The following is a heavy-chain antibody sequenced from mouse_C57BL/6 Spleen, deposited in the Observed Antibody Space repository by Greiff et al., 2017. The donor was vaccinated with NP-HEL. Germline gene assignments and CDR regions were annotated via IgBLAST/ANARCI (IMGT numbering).Heavy chain of an antibody. V-gene: IGHV1-54*01. CDR2: INPGSGGT. D-gene: IGHD1-1*02. J-gene: IGHJ2*01. CDR3: ARGEVADYFDD. Sequence: QVQLQQSGAELVRPGTSVKVSCKASGYAFTNYLIEWVKQRPGQGLEWVGMINPGSGGTNYNEKFKGKVTLTADKSSSTAYMQLSSLTSEDSAVYFCARGEVADYFDDWGQGTTLTVSS. CDR1: GYAFTNYL.